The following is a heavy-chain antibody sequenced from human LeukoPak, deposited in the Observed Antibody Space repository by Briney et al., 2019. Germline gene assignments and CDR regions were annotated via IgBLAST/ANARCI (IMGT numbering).Heavy chain of an antibody. CDR3: ARRYCSSTSCPIDY. CDR1: GGSISSYY. Sequence: SETLSLTCTVSGGSISSYYWSWIRQPPGKGLEWIGYIYYSGSTSYNPSLKSRVTISVDRSKNQFSLKLSSVTAADTAVYYCARRYCSSTSCPIDYWGQGTLVTVSS. CDR2: IYYSGST. J-gene: IGHJ4*02. D-gene: IGHD2-2*01. V-gene: IGHV4-59*12.